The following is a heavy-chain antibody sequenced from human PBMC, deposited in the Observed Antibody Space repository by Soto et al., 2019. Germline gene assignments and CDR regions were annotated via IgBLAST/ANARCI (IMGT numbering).Heavy chain of an antibody. CDR3: ARDYGKTLDP. Sequence: SETLSLTCTVSGGSISSYYWSWIRQPPGKGLEWIGYIYYSGSTNYNPSLKSQVTISVDTSKNQFSLKLSSVTAADTAVYYCARDYGKTLDPWGQGTLVTVSS. CDR1: GGSISSYY. D-gene: IGHD3-16*01. CDR2: IYYSGST. J-gene: IGHJ5*02. V-gene: IGHV4-59*01.